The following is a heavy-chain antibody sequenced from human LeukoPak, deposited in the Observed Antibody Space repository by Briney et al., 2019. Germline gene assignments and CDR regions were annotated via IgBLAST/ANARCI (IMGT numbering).Heavy chain of an antibody. CDR1: GFTFSDYY. V-gene: IGHV3-23*01. D-gene: IGHD4-17*01. J-gene: IGHJ4*02. CDR3: AKDRQAYKYGDYGFDY. Sequence: PGGSLRLSCAASGFTFSDYYMSWIRQAPGKGLEWVSAINGSGNSTYYRNSVKGRFTISRDNSKNTLYLQMNRLRGEDTAVYFCAKDRQAYKYGDYGFDYWGQGTLVTVSS. CDR2: INGSGNST.